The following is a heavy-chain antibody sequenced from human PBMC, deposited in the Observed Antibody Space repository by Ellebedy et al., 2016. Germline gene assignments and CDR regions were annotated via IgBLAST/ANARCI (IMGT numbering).Heavy chain of an antibody. D-gene: IGHD5-12*01. V-gene: IGHV1-8*01. CDR1: GYRFTING. Sequence: ASVKVSCXASGYRFTINGISWVRQAPGQGLEWMGWVNPTTGNADYSQKFQGRATMTTNTSITTAYLDLTSLTSEDTALYFCARNEATFDVWGQGTMVTVSS. CDR2: VNPTTGNA. CDR3: ARNEATFDV. J-gene: IGHJ3*01.